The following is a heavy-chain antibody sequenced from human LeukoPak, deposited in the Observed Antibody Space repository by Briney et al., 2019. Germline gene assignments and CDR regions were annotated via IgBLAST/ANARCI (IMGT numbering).Heavy chain of an antibody. CDR2: INWNGGST. J-gene: IGHJ4*02. CDR3: ARDPSSPFDY. CDR1: GFTFSSYS. Sequence: PGGSLRLSCAASGFTFSSYSMNWVRQAPGKGLEWVSGINWNGGSTGYADSVKGRFTISRDNAKNSLYLQMNSLRAEDTALYYCARDPSSPFDYWGQGTLVTVSS. V-gene: IGHV3-20*04. D-gene: IGHD2-2*01.